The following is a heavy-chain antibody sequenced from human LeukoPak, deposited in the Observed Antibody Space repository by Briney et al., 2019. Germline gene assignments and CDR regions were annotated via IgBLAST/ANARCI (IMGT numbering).Heavy chain of an antibody. V-gene: IGHV4-39*01. CDR2: IYYSGST. CDR1: GGSISSSSYY. CDR3: ASTVGYCSSTSCSSPDWYFDL. Sequence: SETLSLTCTVSGGSISSSSYYWGWIRQPPGKGLEWIGSIYYSGSTYYNPSLKSRVTISVDTSKNQFSLKLSSVTAADTAVYYCASTVGYCSSTSCSSPDWYFDLWGRGTLVTVSS. D-gene: IGHD2-2*01. J-gene: IGHJ2*01.